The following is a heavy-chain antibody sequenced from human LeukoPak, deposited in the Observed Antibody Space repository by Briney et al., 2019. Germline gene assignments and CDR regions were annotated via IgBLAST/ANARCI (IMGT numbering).Heavy chain of an antibody. CDR3: ARTPRGLPSFNWFGP. CDR1: GYTFTSYG. D-gene: IGHD3-10*01. CDR2: ISPYNGNT. Sequence: ASVEVSCKASGYTFTSYGVNWVRQAPGQGLEWVGWISPYNGNTNSAQKLQGRVTMTTDTSTTTAYMELRSLRSDDTAVYYCARTPRGLPSFNWFGPWGQGTLVTVSS. V-gene: IGHV1-18*01. J-gene: IGHJ5*02.